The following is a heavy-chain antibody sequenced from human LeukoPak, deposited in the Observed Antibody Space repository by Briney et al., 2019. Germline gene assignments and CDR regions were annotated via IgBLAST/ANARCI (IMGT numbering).Heavy chain of an antibody. D-gene: IGHD2-2*01. Sequence: SETLSLTCAVYGGSFSGYYWSWIRQPPGKGLEWIGEINHSGSTNYNPSLKSRVTISVDTSKNQFSLKLSSVTAADTAVYYCATSSDIVVVPAAIPPPYWYFDLWGRGTLVTVSS. J-gene: IGHJ2*01. CDR3: ATSSDIVVVPAAIPPPYWYFDL. CDR1: GGSFSGYY. V-gene: IGHV4-34*01. CDR2: INHSGST.